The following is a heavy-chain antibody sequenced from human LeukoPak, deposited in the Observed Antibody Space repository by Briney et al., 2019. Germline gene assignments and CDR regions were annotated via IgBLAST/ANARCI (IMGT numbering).Heavy chain of an antibody. CDR1: GFTFSDYY. CDR3: ARGGSYLSAFDI. Sequence: GGSLRLSCAASGFTFSDYYMSWIRQAPGKGLEWVSYISSSGSTIYYADSVKGRFIISRDNSKNTLYLQMNSLRAEDTAVYYCARGGSYLSAFDIWGQGTMVTVSS. D-gene: IGHD1-26*01. V-gene: IGHV3-11*01. J-gene: IGHJ3*02. CDR2: ISSSGSTI.